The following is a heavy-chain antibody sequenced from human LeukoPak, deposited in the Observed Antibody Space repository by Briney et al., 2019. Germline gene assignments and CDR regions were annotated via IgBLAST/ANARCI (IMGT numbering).Heavy chain of an antibody. Sequence: GTSVKVSCKASGFTFSTSAVQWVRQARGQRLEWVGWLVVGSGNTNYAQKFQGRVTITRDMSTRTSNMELSSLRSEDTAVYYCAAAPYYHEDSGYYYFDPWGQGTLVTVSS. CDR1: GFTFSTSA. J-gene: IGHJ5*02. CDR2: LVVGSGNT. D-gene: IGHD3-22*01. V-gene: IGHV1-58*01. CDR3: AAAPYYHEDSGYYYFDP.